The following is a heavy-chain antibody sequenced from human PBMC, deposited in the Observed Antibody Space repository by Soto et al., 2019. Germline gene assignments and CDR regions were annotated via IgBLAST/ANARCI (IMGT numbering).Heavy chain of an antibody. Sequence: QVQLVQSGAEVKKPGASVKVSCKASGYTFTSYGISWVRQAPGQGLEWMGWISTYNGNTNYAQKLQGRVTMTTDTAASTPYRGLRSLRSDDTAVYYCARDGQTTRVRGVRGGSYNYYGMDVWGQGTTVTVSS. J-gene: IGHJ6*02. V-gene: IGHV1-18*04. CDR1: GYTFTSYG. CDR3: ARDGQTTRVRGVRGGSYNYYGMDV. D-gene: IGHD3-10*01. CDR2: ISTYNGNT.